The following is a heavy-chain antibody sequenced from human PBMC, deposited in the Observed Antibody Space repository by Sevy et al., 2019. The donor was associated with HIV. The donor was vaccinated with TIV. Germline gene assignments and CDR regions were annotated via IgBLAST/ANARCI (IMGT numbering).Heavy chain of an antibody. CDR2: ISYDGSNK. D-gene: IGHD3-3*01. V-gene: IGHV3-30-3*01. CDR3: ARSMRASGITIFGAGFDM. Sequence: GGSLRLSCAASGFTFNNYAMNWVRQAPGKVLEWVTLISYDGSNKYYAYSVKGRFTISRDNSKNTLYLQMNSLRVEDTAVYYCARSMRASGITIFGAGFDMWGQGTKVTVSS. CDR1: GFTFNNYA. J-gene: IGHJ3*02.